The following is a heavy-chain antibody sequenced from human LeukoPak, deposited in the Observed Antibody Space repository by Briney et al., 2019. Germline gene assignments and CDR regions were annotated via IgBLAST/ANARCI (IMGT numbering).Heavy chain of an antibody. CDR1: GYTFTSYD. V-gene: IGHV1-8*01. CDR2: MNPNSGNT. J-gene: IGHJ4*02. D-gene: IGHD3/OR15-3a*01. CDR3: ARGAMFFAGNY. Sequence: EASVKVSCKASGYTFTSYDINWVRQATGQGLEWMGWMNPNSGNTGYAQEFQGRVTMTRNTSISTAYMELSSLRSEDTAVYYCARGAMFFAGNYWGQGTLVTVSS.